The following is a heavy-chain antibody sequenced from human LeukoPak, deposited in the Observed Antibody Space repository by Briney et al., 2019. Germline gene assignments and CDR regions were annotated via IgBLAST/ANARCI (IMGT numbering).Heavy chain of an antibody. CDR1: GGSISTSSYY. CDR2: IFYSGST. CDR3: ARQPRGVRGVSIDY. V-gene: IGHV4-39*01. Sequence: SETLSLTCTVSGGSISTSSYYWGWIRQPPGKGLEWIGSIFYSGSTYYNPSLKSRVTVSLDTSKNQFSLKLSSVTAADTAVYYCARQPRGVRGVSIDYWGQGTLVTVSS. J-gene: IGHJ4*02. D-gene: IGHD3-10*01.